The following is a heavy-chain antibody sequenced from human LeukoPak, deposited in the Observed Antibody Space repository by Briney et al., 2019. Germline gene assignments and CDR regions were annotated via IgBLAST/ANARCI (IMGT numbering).Heavy chain of an antibody. CDR1: GFTFSNAW. D-gene: IGHD5-24*01. CDR3: ASAGQGGYNLYY. J-gene: IGHJ4*02. Sequence: GGSLRLSCAASGFTFSNAWMSWVRQAPGKGLEWVSVIYSGGSTYYADSVKGRFTISRDNSKNTLYLQMNSLRAEDTAVYYCASAGQGGYNLYYWGQGTLVTVSS. V-gene: IGHV3-53*01. CDR2: IYSGGST.